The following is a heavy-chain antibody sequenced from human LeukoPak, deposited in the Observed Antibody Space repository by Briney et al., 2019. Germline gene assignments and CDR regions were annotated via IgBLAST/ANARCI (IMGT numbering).Heavy chain of an antibody. V-gene: IGHV3-23*01. Sequence: PGGSLRLSCAASGFALTSYAMSWVRQAPGKGLEWVSGIIGSGANTYYADSVKGRFTISRDTSKNTLYLQMNSLRAEDTALYYCAKEPFPPMFGVLIGAFDIWGQGTMVTVSS. CDR3: AKEPFPPMFGVLIGAFDI. CDR1: GFALTSYA. CDR2: IIGSGANT. J-gene: IGHJ3*02. D-gene: IGHD3-3*01.